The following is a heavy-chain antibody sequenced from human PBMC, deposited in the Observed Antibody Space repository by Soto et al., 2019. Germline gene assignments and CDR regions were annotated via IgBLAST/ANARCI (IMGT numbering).Heavy chain of an antibody. CDR1: GGTFSSYA. V-gene: IGHV1-69*01. CDR2: IIPISDTT. CDR3: ARPQGSSTSLEIYYYYYYGMAV. D-gene: IGHD2-2*01. J-gene: IGHJ6*02. Sequence: QVQLVQSGAAVKKPGSSVKVSCKASGGTFSSYAISWVRQAPEQGLEWMGGIIPISDTTNYAQKFQGRVTITADESTSTAYMELSSLRSEDTAVYYCARPQGSSTSLEIYYYYYYGMAVWCQGTTVTVSS.